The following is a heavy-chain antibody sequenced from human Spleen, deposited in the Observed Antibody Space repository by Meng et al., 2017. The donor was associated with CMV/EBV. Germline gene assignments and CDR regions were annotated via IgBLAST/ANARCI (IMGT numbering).Heavy chain of an antibody. CDR3: AKDNSLRYPDY. CDR2: IWNDGSNK. V-gene: IGHV3-33*06. J-gene: IGHJ4*02. D-gene: IGHD4-17*01. Sequence: LSPTCAASGFTFSSDGMHWVRQAPGKGLDWVAFIWNDGSNKYYKESVKGRFTISRDNSKNTLFLHMNSLRAEDTAVYYCAKDNSLRYPDYWGQGTRVTVSS. CDR1: GFTFSSDG.